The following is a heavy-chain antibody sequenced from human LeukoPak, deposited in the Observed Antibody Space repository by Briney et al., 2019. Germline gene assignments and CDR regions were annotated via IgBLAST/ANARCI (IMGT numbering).Heavy chain of an antibody. CDR1: GFTFSSYA. V-gene: IGHV3-23*01. D-gene: IGHD6-19*01. J-gene: IGHJ4*02. CDR2: ISGSGGST. Sequence: GGSLRLSCAASGFTFSSYAMSWVRQAPGKGLEWVSAISGSGGSTYYADSVKGRFTISRDNSKNTLYLQMNSLRAEDTAVYYCAKMVRIAVAGNGPIDYWGQGTLVTVFS. CDR3: AKMVRIAVAGNGPIDY.